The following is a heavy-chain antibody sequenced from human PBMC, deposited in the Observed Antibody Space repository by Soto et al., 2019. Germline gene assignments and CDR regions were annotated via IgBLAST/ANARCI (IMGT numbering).Heavy chain of an antibody. CDR1: GYTFTTYA. Sequence: ASVKVSCKASGYTFTTYAIHWVRQAPGQRLEWMAWINAGKGNTKYSQNFQDRVTVTRDTSASTAYMELNSLRSEDTAVYYCARAGDDCSTTTCYVIDYWGQGSLVTVYS. CDR2: INAGKGNT. J-gene: IGHJ4*02. D-gene: IGHD2-2*01. CDR3: ARAGDDCSTTTCYVIDY. V-gene: IGHV1-3*01.